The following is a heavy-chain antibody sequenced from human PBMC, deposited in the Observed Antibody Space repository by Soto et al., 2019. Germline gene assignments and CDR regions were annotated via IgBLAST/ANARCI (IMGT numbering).Heavy chain of an antibody. V-gene: IGHV3-30*18. CDR2: ISYDGSNK. CDR1: GFTFSSYG. Sequence: QVKLVESGGGVVQPGRSLRLSCAASGFTFSSYGMHWVRQAPGKGLEWVAVISYDGSNKYYADSVKGRFTISRDNSKNTLYLQMNSLGAEDTAVYYCAKRPSGGWLSGDYWGQGTLVTVSS. D-gene: IGHD6-19*01. CDR3: AKRPSGGWLSGDY. J-gene: IGHJ4*02.